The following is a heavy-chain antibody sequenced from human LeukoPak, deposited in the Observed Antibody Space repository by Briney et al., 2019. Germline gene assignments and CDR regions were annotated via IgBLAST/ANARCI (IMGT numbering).Heavy chain of an antibody. Sequence: GRSLRLSCAASGFTFSSSGMHWVRQAPGKGLEWVAVISYDGSNKYYADSVKGRFTISRDNSKNTLYLQMNSLRAEDTAVYYCARDKDDFWSGMGGYWGQGTLVTVSS. CDR1: GFTFSSSG. J-gene: IGHJ4*02. CDR3: ARDKDDFWSGMGGY. D-gene: IGHD3-3*01. CDR2: ISYDGSNK. V-gene: IGHV3-30*03.